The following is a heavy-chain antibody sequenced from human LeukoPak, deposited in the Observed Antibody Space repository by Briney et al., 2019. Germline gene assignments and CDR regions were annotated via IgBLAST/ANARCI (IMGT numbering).Heavy chain of an antibody. V-gene: IGHV3-9*01. CDR3: AKHLTATNTYIFFGLDV. J-gene: IGHJ6*02. CDR2: INWNGGGT. D-gene: IGHD1-26*01. Sequence: GGSLRLSCAATGFSFKDYGMHWVRQPPGKGLEWVSAINWNGGGTDYADSVKGRFTISRDNAKNSLYLRLSSLRPEDTALYYCAKHLTATNTYIFFGLDVWGQGTSVTASS. CDR1: GFSFKDYG.